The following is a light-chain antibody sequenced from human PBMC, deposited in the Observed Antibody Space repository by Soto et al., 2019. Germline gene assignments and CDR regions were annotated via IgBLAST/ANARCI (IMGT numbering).Light chain of an antibody. CDR1: QAITSY. V-gene: IGKV1-39*01. Sequence: DVQMTQSPSSLSASVGDRVTIACRTSQAITSYLHWYQQKPGKAPELLIFLASNLQTGVPSRFSGSGSGTDFNLTINSLQPEDFATYFCQQSYRTPYTFGQGTKLVIK. CDR2: LAS. J-gene: IGKJ2*01. CDR3: QQSYRTPYT.